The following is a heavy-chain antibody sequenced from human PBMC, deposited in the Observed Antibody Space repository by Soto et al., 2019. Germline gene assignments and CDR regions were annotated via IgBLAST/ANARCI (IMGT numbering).Heavy chain of an antibody. V-gene: IGHV1-69*13. J-gene: IGHJ6*02. Sequence: GASVKVSCKASGGTFSSYAISCVRQAPGQGLEWMGGIIPIFGTANYAQKFQGRVTITADESTSTAYMELSSLRSEDTAVYYCARSSGSYYYYGMDVWGQGTTVTVSS. D-gene: IGHD1-26*01. CDR3: ARSSGSYYYYGMDV. CDR1: GGTFSSYA. CDR2: IIPIFGTA.